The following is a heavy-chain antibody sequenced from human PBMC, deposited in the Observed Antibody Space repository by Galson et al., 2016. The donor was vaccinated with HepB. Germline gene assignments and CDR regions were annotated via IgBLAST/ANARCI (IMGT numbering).Heavy chain of an antibody. D-gene: IGHD1/OR15-1a*01. J-gene: IGHJ6*02. V-gene: IGHV6-1*01. CDR2: TYYRSKWYN. CDR1: GDSVSSHSAA. CDR3: VEQRKGAPYGMDV. Sequence: CAISGDSVSSHSAAWNWIRQSPSRGLEWLGRTYYRSKWYNDYAVSVKSRIIVNPDTSKNQFYLQLNSVTPEDTAVYYCVEQRKGAPYGMDVWGQGTTVTVSS.